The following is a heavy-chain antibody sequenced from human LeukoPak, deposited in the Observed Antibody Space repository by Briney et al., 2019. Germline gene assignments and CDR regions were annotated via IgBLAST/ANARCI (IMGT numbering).Heavy chain of an antibody. CDR3: ARAGWIQLWSYFDY. J-gene: IGHJ4*02. CDR2: IYSGGST. CDR1: GFTFSTYN. V-gene: IGHV3-53*01. D-gene: IGHD5-18*01. Sequence: PGGSLRLSCAASGFTFSTYNMNWVRQAPGKGLEWVSVIYSGGSTYYADSVKGRFTISRDNSKNTLYLQMNSLRAEDTAVYYCARAGWIQLWSYFDYWGQGTLVTVSS.